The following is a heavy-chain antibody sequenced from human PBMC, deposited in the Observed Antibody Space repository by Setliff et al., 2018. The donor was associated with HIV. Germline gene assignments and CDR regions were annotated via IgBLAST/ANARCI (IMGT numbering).Heavy chain of an antibody. J-gene: IGHJ4*02. D-gene: IGHD4-17*01. CDR2: ISGSGGNT. CDR1: GFTFTNYA. V-gene: IGHV3-23*01. Sequence: PGGSLRLSCAVSGFTFTNYAMSWVRQAPGKGLQWVSTISGSGGNTNYADSVKGRFTVSRDNSKNTVYLEMNSLRAQDTAVYYCVRDSPLPYGDYRNYDYWGQGTLVTVSS. CDR3: VRDSPLPYGDYRNYDY.